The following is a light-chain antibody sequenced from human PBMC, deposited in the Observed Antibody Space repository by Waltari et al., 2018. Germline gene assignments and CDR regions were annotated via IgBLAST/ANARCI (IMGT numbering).Light chain of an antibody. V-gene: IGLV1-40*01. Sequence: QSGLTQSPSVSGAPGPRVTISCPWSRPNIGGGSDVTWYQLLPGTAPNLLIYGNSNRPSGVPDRFSGSKSGTSASLAITGLQAEDEADYYCQSYDSSLSGSVFGGGTKLTVL. CDR2: GNS. CDR3: QSYDSSLSGSV. J-gene: IGLJ2*01. CDR1: RPNIGGGSD.